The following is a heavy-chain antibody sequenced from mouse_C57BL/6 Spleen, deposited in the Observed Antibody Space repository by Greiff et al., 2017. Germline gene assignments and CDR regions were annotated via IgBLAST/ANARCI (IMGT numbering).Heavy chain of an antibody. Sequence: EVQRVESGGDLVKPGGSLKLSCAASGFTFSSYGMSWVRQTPDKRLEWVATISSGGSYTYYPDSVKGRFTISRDNAKNTLYLQMSSLKSEDTAMYYCAGYYDYDGTPCAYWGQGTLVTVSA. D-gene: IGHD2-4*01. V-gene: IGHV5-6*01. CDR1: GFTFSSYG. CDR2: ISSGGSYT. CDR3: AGYYDYDGTPCAY. J-gene: IGHJ3*01.